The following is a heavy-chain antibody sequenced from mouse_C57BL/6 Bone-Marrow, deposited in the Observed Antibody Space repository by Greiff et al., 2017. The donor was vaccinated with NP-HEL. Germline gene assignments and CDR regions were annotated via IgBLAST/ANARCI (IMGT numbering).Heavy chain of an antibody. V-gene: IGHV1-55*01. J-gene: IGHJ3*01. D-gene: IGHD2-3*01. CDR2: IYPGSGST. Sequence: QVQLQQPGAELVKPGASVKMSCKASGYTFTSYWITWVKQRPGQGLEWIGDIYPGSGSTNYNEKFKSKATLTVDTSSSTAYMQLSSLTSEDSAVYYCARRDDPPGGDGYPFAYWGQGTLVTVSA. CDR3: ARRDDPPGGDGYPFAY. CDR1: GYTFTSYW.